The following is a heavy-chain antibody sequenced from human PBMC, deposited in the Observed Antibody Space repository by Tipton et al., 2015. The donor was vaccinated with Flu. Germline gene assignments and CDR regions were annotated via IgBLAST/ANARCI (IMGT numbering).Heavy chain of an antibody. CDR1: GGSIRGYV. D-gene: IGHD3-10*01. V-gene: IGHV4-59*01. J-gene: IGHJ5*02. CDR2: IYDTGSS. Sequence: TLSLTCTVSGGSIRGYVWTWIRQPPGKGLEWIGYIYDTGSSYYNPSLNSRVTMSVDTSKNHLSLKLRSVTAADTAVYYCARDMGRGYGEWDSWGQGTLVTVSS. CDR3: ARDMGRGYGEWDS.